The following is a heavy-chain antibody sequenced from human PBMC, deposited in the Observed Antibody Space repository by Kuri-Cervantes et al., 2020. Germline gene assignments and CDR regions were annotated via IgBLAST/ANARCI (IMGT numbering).Heavy chain of an antibody. D-gene: IGHD3-10*01. V-gene: IGHV3-9*01. CDR3: VKDRGQD. CDR1: GFTFDDYA. J-gene: IGHJ4*02. CDR2: ISWNSGSI. Sequence: SLKISCAASGFTFDDYAMHWVRQAPGKGLEWVSGISWNSGSIGYADSVKGRFTISRDNAKNSLYLQMNRLRAEDTAVYHCVKDRGQDWGQGTLVTVSS.